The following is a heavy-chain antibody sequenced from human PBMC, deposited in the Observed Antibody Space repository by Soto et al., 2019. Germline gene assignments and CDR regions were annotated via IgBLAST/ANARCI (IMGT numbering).Heavy chain of an antibody. V-gene: IGHV4-34*01. D-gene: IGHD2-2*01. Sequence: QVQLQQWGAGLLKPSETLSLTCAVYGGSFSGYYWSWIRQPPGKGLEWIGEINHSGSTNYNPSLKSRVTLSVDTSKYQFSLKMSSVTAADTAVYYCARTDGYCSSTSCRRALDYWGQGTLVTVSS. J-gene: IGHJ4*02. CDR3: ARTDGYCSSTSCRRALDY. CDR1: GGSFSGYY. CDR2: INHSGST.